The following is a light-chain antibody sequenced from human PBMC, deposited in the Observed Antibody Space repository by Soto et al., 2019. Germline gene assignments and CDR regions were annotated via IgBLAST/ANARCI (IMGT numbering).Light chain of an antibody. J-gene: IGKJ1*01. V-gene: IGKV3-15*01. CDR1: QSVNAN. Sequence: EVVMTQSPATLSVSPGERATLSCRASQSVNANLAWYQQKPGQAPRLLIHGASNRATGIPARFSGSGFGTEFILTSSSRQSEDYAVYYCQQYNTWLWTFGQGTTVEI. CDR3: QQYNTWLWT. CDR2: GAS.